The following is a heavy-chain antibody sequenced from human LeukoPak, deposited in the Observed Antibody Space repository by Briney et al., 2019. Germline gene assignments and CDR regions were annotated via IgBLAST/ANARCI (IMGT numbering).Heavy chain of an antibody. CDR2: IYYSGST. Sequence: SETLSLTCTVSGGSISSSSYNWGWIRQPPGKGLEWIGSIYYSGSTYYSPSLKSRVTISVDTSKNQFSLKLSSVPAADTAVYYCGRVAATGTTMNFDYWGQGTLVTVSS. D-gene: IGHD1-1*01. CDR1: GGSISSSSYN. V-gene: IGHV4-39*07. CDR3: GRVAATGTTMNFDY. J-gene: IGHJ4*02.